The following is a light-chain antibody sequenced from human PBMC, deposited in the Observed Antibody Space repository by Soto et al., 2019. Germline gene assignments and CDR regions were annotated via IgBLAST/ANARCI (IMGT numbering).Light chain of an antibody. CDR2: DVS. CDR1: NSDVGGYNY. J-gene: IGLJ3*02. Sequence: QSALTQPASVSGSPGQSITISRTGTNSDVGGYNYVSWYQQHPGKAPKLMIYDVSNRPSGVSNRFSGSKSGNTASLTISGLQAEDEADYYCSSYTSSSTWVFGGGTKLTVL. V-gene: IGLV2-14*01. CDR3: SSYTSSSTWV.